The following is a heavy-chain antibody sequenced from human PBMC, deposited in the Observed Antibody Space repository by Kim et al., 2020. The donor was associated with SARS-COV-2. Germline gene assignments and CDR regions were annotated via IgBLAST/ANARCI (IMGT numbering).Heavy chain of an antibody. CDR2: INNDGNNT. V-gene: IGHV3-74*01. CDR1: GFTFSSYG. Sequence: GGSLRLSCAASGFTFSSYGMHWVRQVPGKGLVWVSRINNDGNNTSYADSVKGRFTISRDNAKNTLYLQMNSLRAEDTAVYYCARPRPDSGGNSYFDYWGQGTLVTVSS. J-gene: IGHJ4*02. CDR3: ARPRPDSGGNSYFDY. D-gene: IGHD2-21*02.